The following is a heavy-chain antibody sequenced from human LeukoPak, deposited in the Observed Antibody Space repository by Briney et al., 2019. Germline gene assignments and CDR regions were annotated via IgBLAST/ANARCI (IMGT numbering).Heavy chain of an antibody. J-gene: IGHJ4*02. CDR2: ISSSSSTI. V-gene: IGHV3-48*01. CDR3: ARDFWSGYYTVLFNY. D-gene: IGHD3-3*01. CDR1: GFTFSSYS. Sequence: GGSLRLSCGASGFTFSSYSMNWVRQAPGKGREWVSYISSSSSTIYYADSVKGRFTISRDNAKNSLYLQMNSLRAEDTAVYYCARDFWSGYYTVLFNYWGQGTLVTVSS.